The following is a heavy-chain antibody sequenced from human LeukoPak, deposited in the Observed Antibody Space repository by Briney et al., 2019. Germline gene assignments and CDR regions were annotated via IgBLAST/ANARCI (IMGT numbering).Heavy chain of an antibody. Sequence: GGSLRLSCAASGFTFSSYWMGWVRQAPGKGLEWVANIKQDGSEKYYVDSVKGRFTISRDNAKNSLYLQMNSLRAEDTAVYYCARDVSGDSSSWYWFDPWGQGTLVTVSS. D-gene: IGHD6-13*01. CDR3: ARDVSGDSSSWYWFDP. J-gene: IGHJ5*02. CDR2: IKQDGSEK. CDR1: GFTFSSYW. V-gene: IGHV3-7*03.